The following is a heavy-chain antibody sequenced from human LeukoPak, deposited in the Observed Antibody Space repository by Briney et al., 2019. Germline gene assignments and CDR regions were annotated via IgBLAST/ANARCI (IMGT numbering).Heavy chain of an antibody. V-gene: IGHV3-30*02. CDR1: GFTFSRYG. J-gene: IGHJ4*02. CDR2: IRNDGNKK. CDR3: AKDITMIVVVITAIVY. Sequence: GGSLRLSCAASGFTFSRYGIHWVRQAPGKGLEWVAVIRNDGNKKYYADSVMGRFTISRDNSKNTLYLQMNSLRAEDTAVYYCAKDITMIVVVITAIVYWGQGTLVTVSS. D-gene: IGHD3-22*01.